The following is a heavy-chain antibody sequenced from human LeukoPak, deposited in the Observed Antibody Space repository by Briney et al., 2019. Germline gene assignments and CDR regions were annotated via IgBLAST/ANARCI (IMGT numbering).Heavy chain of an antibody. D-gene: IGHD3-22*01. V-gene: IGHV4-59*01. Sequence: PSETLSLTCTVSGGSISSYYWSWIRQPPGKGLEWIGYIYYSGSTNYNPSLKSQVTISVDTSKNQFSLKLSSVTAADTAVYYCARDPNDGSGYFYYFDYWGQGTLVTVSS. CDR3: ARDPNDGSGYFYYFDY. J-gene: IGHJ4*02. CDR2: IYYSGST. CDR1: GGSISSYY.